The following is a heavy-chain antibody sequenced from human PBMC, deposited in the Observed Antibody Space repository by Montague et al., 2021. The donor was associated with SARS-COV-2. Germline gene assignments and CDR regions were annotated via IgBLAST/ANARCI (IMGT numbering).Heavy chain of an antibody. CDR1: GGSISTNY. CDR2: INYSGGT. J-gene: IGHJ5*02. Sequence: SETLSLTCAVSGGSISTNYWSFIRHPPAKGLEWIAYINYSGGTNSYTPPQSRVTITVDTSKNHFSLQLRSVTPADTAVYFCTRATSVRGAVNWFDPWGQGTLVTVSS. CDR3: TRATSVRGAVNWFDP. D-gene: IGHD3-16*01. V-gene: IGHV4-59*01.